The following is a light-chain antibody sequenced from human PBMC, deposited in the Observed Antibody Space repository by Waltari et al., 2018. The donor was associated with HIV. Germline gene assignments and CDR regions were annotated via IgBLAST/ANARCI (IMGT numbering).Light chain of an antibody. J-gene: IGLJ1*01. CDR2: EVL. CDR1: SSDVGRYNY. CDR3: SSYTINNDYV. Sequence: QSALTQPASASGSPGQSITISCTGTSSDVGRYNYVSWYQHHPGKAPKLMIYEVLNRPSGISNRFSGSKSGNTASLTISGLQAEDEADYYCSSYTINNDYVFGTGTRVTVL. V-gene: IGLV2-14*01.